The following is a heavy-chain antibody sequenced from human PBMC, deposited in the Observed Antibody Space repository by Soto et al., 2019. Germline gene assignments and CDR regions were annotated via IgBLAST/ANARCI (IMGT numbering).Heavy chain of an antibody. CDR2: ISWNSGSI. CDR3: AKDRYDYIWGSYRPGDAFDI. V-gene: IGHV3-9*01. CDR1: GFTFDDYA. J-gene: IGHJ3*02. D-gene: IGHD3-16*02. Sequence: EVQLVESGGGLVQPGRSLRLSCAASGFTFDDYAMHWVRQAPGKGLEWVSGISWNSGSIGYADSVKGRFTISRDNAKNSLYLQMNSLSGEDTALYYCAKDRYDYIWGSYRPGDAFDIWGQGTMVTVSS.